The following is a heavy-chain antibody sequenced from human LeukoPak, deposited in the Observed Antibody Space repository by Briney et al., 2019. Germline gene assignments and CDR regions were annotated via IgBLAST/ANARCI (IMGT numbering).Heavy chain of an antibody. V-gene: IGHV3-21*01. CDR1: GFTFSNYE. D-gene: IGHD6-13*01. Sequence: GGSLRLSCAASGFTFSNYEMNWVCQAPGKGLEWVSSITSSSSYIYYADSVKGRFTISGDNAKNSLYLQMNSLRAEDTAVYYCAISDMAAAGIDYWGRGTLVTVSS. CDR3: AISDMAAAGIDY. CDR2: ITSSSSYI. J-gene: IGHJ4*02.